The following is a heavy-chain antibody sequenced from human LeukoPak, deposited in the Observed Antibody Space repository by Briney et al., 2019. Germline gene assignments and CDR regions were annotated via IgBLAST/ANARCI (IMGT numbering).Heavy chain of an antibody. V-gene: IGHV1-2*02. D-gene: IGHD4-17*01. CDR2: INPNSGGT. CDR1: GYTFTGYF. J-gene: IGHJ2*01. CDR3: ARGGDYRLGYFDL. Sequence: ASVKVSCKASGYTFTGYFMHWVRQAPGQGREWMGLINPNSGGTNYAQKFQGRVTMTRDTSISTAYMELSRLRSDDTAVYYCARGGDYRLGYFDLWGRGTLVTVSP.